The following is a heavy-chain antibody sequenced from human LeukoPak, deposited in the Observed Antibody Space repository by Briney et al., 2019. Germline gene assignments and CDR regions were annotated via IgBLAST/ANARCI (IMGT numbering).Heavy chain of an antibody. CDR3: AKSMTTVSHSDY. J-gene: IGHJ4*02. Sequence: GGSLRLSCAASGFTFSSYGITWVRQAPGKGLEWVAVIWYDGSNKYYADSVKGRFTISRDNSKNTLYLQMNSLRAEDTAVYYCAKSMTTVSHSDYWGQGTLVTVSS. V-gene: IGHV3-33*08. D-gene: IGHD4-4*01. CDR2: IWYDGSNK. CDR1: GFTFSSYG.